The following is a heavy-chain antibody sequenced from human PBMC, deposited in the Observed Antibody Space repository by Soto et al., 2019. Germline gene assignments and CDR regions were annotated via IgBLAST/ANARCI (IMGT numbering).Heavy chain of an antibody. D-gene: IGHD3-22*01. CDR1: GGTVSSYA. CDR3: ARDLSSDSTGFRGYDL. CDR2: FIPIFVSA. J-gene: IGHJ4*02. V-gene: IGHV1-69*01. Sequence: QVHLVQSGAEVKKPGSSVKVSCKACGGTVSSYAITWVRQAPGKGLEWMGVFIPIFVSAHYAQKFQGRVTITADESTSTDYMELSGLRSEDTAIYYCARDLSSDSTGFRGYDLWGQGTLVTVSS.